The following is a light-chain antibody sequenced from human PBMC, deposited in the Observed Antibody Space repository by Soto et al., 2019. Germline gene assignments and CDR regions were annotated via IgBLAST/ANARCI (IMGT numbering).Light chain of an antibody. Sequence: EIVLTQSPATLSLSPGERATLSCRASQSVGKFLAWYQQKPGQAPRLLIYDASNRATGIPARFSGSGSGTDFTLTISSLAPEDFAVYYCPQRGNWPPLFTFGPGTMVDIK. CDR2: DAS. J-gene: IGKJ3*01. CDR3: PQRGNWPPLFT. V-gene: IGKV3-11*01. CDR1: QSVGKF.